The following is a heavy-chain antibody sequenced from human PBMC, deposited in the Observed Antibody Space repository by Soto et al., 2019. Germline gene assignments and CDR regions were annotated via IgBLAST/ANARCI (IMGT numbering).Heavy chain of an antibody. J-gene: IGHJ6*02. D-gene: IGHD3-10*01. V-gene: IGHV3-23*01. CDR2: ISGSGGST. Sequence: WGSLRLSCAASGLTFSSYAMSWVRQAPGKGLEWVSAISGSGGSTYYADSVKGRFTISRDNSKNTLYLQMNSLRADDTAIYYCAKDLHWFAMDVWGQGTTVADSS. CDR1: GLTFSSYA. CDR3: AKDLHWFAMDV.